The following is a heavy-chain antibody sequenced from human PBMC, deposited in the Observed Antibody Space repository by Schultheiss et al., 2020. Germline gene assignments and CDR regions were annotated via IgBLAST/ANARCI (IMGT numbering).Heavy chain of an antibody. V-gene: IGHV1-18*01. CDR2: ISAYNGNT. D-gene: IGHD6-19*01. CDR1: GGTFSSYA. CDR3: ASGRGAVAHQH. J-gene: IGHJ1*01. Sequence: ASVKVSCKASGGTFSSYAISWVRQAPGQGLEWMGGISAYNGNTNYAQKLQGRVTMTTDTSTSTAYMELRSLRSDDTAVYYCASGRGAVAHQHWGQGTLVTVSS.